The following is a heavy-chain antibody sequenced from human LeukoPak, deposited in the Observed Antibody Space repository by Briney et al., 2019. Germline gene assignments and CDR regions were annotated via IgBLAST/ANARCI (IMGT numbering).Heavy chain of an antibody. CDR2: IYSGGST. Sequence: GGSLRLSCAASGFTVSSNYMSWVRQAPGKGLEWVSVIYSGGSTYYADSVKGRFTISRDNSKNTLYLQMNSLRAEDTAVYYSARGPPAYCSGGSCYPYYYYMDVWGKGTTVTVSS. J-gene: IGHJ6*03. V-gene: IGHV3-53*01. D-gene: IGHD2-15*01. CDR3: ARGPPAYCSGGSCYPYYYYMDV. CDR1: GFTVSSNY.